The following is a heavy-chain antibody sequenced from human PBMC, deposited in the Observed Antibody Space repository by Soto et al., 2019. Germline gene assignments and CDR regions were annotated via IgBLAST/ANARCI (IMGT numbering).Heavy chain of an antibody. D-gene: IGHD2-15*01. CDR2: IWYDGSNK. CDR1: GFTFSSYG. Sequence: VQLVESGGGVVQPGRSLRLSCAASGFTFSSYGMHWVRQAPGKGLEWVAVIWYDGSNKYYADSVKGRFTISRDNSKNTLYLQMNSLRAEDTAVYYCARDPFLGYCSGGSCSHLDYWGQGTLVTVSS. CDR3: ARDPFLGYCSGGSCSHLDY. V-gene: IGHV3-33*01. J-gene: IGHJ4*02.